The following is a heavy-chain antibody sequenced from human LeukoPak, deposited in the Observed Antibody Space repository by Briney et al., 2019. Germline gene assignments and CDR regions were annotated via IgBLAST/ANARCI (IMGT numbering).Heavy chain of an antibody. CDR2: ISAYNGNT. V-gene: IGHV1-18*01. Sequence: GASVKVSCKASGYTFTSYGISWVRQAPGQGLEWMGWISAYNGNTNYAQKLQGRVTMTTDTSTNTAYVELRSLRSDDTAVYYCAGSLGYCTSNVCYLKYWGQGTLVTVSS. D-gene: IGHD2-8*01. J-gene: IGHJ4*02. CDR3: AGSLGYCTSNVCYLKY. CDR1: GYTFTSYG.